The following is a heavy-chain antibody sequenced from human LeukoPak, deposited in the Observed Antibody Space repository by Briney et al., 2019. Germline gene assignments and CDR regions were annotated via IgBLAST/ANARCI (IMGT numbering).Heavy chain of an antibody. CDR1: GGSISSGSYY. V-gene: IGHV4-61*02. Sequence: SETLSLTCTVSGGSISSGSYYWSWIRQPAGKGLEWIGRIYTSGSTNYNPSLKSRVTISVDTSKNQFSLKLSPVTAADTAVYYCARTYRRFNYYYMDVWGQGTLVTVSS. J-gene: IGHJ6*03. CDR3: ARTYRRFNYYYMDV. D-gene: IGHD3-3*01. CDR2: IYTSGST.